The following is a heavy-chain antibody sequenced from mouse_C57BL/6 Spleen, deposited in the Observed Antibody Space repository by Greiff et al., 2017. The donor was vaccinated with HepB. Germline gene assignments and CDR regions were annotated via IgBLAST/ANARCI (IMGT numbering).Heavy chain of an antibody. V-gene: IGHV5-4*01. CDR3: ARDRAAQARKAWFAY. CDR1: GFTFSSYA. CDR2: ISDGGSYT. D-gene: IGHD3-2*02. Sequence: EVQRVESGGGLVKPGGSLKLSCAASGFTFSSYAMSWVRQTPEKRLEWVATISDGGSYTYYPDNVKGRFTISRDNAKNNLYLQMSHLKSEDTAMYYCARDRAAQARKAWFAYWGQGTLVTVSA. J-gene: IGHJ3*01.